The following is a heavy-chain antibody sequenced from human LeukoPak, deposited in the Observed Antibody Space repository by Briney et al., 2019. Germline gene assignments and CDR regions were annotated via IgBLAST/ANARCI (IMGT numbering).Heavy chain of an antibody. Sequence: SETLSLTCTVSGGSISSSSYYWGWIRQPPGKGLEWIGSIYYSGSTYYNPSLKSRVTISVDTSKNQFSLKLSSVTAADTAVYYCARESGWNYENGWFDYWGQGTLVTVSS. CDR3: ARESGWNYENGWFDY. CDR2: IYYSGST. CDR1: GGSISSSSYY. J-gene: IGHJ4*02. D-gene: IGHD1-7*01. V-gene: IGHV4-39*07.